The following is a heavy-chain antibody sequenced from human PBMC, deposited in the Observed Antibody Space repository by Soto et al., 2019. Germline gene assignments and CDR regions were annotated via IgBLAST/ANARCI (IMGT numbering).Heavy chain of an antibody. V-gene: IGHV3-23*01. CDR1: GFTFSDYA. CDR3: ANGRTYFDF. CDR2: ISDGDGDT. Sequence: EVVLLQSGGDLVQPGGSLRLSCAASGFTFSDYAMTWVRQAPGKGLEWVSDISDGDGDTHYADSVRGRFVISRDNSKNTLLLEMNSLRAEEAAVYYCANGRTYFDFWGQGSLVTVSS. J-gene: IGHJ4*02.